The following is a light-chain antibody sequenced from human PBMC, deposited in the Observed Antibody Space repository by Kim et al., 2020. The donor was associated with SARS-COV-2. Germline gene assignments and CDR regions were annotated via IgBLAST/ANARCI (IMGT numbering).Light chain of an antibody. J-gene: IGLJ3*02. CDR2: GSD. Sequence: QSVLTQAPSASGTPGQRVTISCSGTSSNIGDNSVCWYQHIPGTGPKLLIYGSDRRPSGVPDRFSGSKSATSASLAISGLRSEDEADYYCATWDDSLSGWVFGGGTQLTVL. CDR1: SSNIGDNS. CDR3: ATWDDSLSGWV. V-gene: IGLV1-47*01.